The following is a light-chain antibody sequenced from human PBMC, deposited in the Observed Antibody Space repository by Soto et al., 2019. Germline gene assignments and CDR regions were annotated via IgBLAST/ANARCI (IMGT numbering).Light chain of an antibody. Sequence: QSALTQPRSVSGSPGQSVTISCTGTSSDIGGYNHVSWYQQHPGKAPKVIIYYVTQRPSGVPDRFSGSKSGNAASLTISGLQAEDEADYYCCSHAGSSSLWVFGGGTKVTVL. J-gene: IGLJ3*02. CDR1: SSDIGGYNH. V-gene: IGLV2-11*01. CDR2: YVT. CDR3: CSHAGSSSLWV.